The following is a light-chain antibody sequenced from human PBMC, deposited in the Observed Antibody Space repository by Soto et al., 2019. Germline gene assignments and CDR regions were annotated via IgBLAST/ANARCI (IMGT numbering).Light chain of an antibody. V-gene: IGLV2-11*01. CDR2: DVS. CDR3: CSYAGSYTWV. Sequence: QSVLTQPRSVSGSPGQSVTISCTGTNSDVGNYNYVSWYQQHPGKAPKLMIHDVSKRPSGVPDRFSGSKSDNTASLTISGLQAEDEADYYCCSYAGSYTWVFGGGTKLTVL. CDR1: NSDVGNYNY. J-gene: IGLJ3*02.